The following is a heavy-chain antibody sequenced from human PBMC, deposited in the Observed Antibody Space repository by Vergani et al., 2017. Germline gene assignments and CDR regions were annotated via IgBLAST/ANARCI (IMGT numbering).Heavy chain of an antibody. CDR3: ASPFYGDYRFDY. CDR1: GGTFSSYT. J-gene: IGHJ4*02. CDR2: IIPILGTA. V-gene: IGHV1-69*08. D-gene: IGHD4-17*01. Sequence: QVQLVQSGAEVKKPGSSVKVSCKASGGTFSSYTISWVRQAPGQGLEWMGRIIPILGTANYAQKFQGRVTITADESTSTAYMELSSLRSEDTAVYYCASPFYGDYRFDYWGQGTLVTVSS.